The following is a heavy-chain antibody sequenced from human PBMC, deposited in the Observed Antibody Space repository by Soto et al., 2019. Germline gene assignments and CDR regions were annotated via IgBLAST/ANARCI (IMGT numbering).Heavy chain of an antibody. CDR2: MNPNSGNT. CDR3: ARLHLGYCSGGSCSEV. D-gene: IGHD2-15*01. V-gene: IGHV1-8*01. Sequence: ASVKVSCKASGYTFTSYDINWVRQATGQGLEWMGWMNPNSGNTGYAQKFQGRVTMTRNTSISTAYMELSSLRSEDTAVYYCARLHLGYCSGGSCSEVWGQGTLVTVSS. CDR1: GYTFTSYD. J-gene: IGHJ4*02.